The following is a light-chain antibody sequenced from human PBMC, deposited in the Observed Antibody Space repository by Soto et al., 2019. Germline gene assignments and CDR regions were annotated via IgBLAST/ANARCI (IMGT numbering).Light chain of an antibody. CDR1: ESVSSK. CDR2: GAS. V-gene: IGKV3-15*01. J-gene: IGKJ2*01. CDR3: QQYFNWPTYT. Sequence: EIVLTQSPATRSLSTGDRATLSWGASESVSSKVAWYQQKPGQTPRLLLYGASTRATGVPPRFSGSRSGTEFTLTISSLQPEDFAVYYCQQYFNWPTYTFGQGTKVDIK.